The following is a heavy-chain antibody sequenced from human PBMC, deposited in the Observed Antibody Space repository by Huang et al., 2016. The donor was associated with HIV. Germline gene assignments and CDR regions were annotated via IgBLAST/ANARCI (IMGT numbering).Heavy chain of an antibody. D-gene: IGHD3-10*01. Sequence: QVRLEQWGPNLLKPSDTLSLKCAVYGGSFSDYFWTWIRQSPVKGLEWIGEVNHRGRATHNPSLRGRVSMSVDSSKNQFYLNLTSVTAADTAVYFCARPKMTATPSDSSWSYFDFWGRGTPVTVSS. V-gene: IGHV4-34*01. CDR1: GGSFSDYF. J-gene: IGHJ4*02. CDR3: ARPKMTATPSDSSWSYFDF. CDR2: VNHRGRA.